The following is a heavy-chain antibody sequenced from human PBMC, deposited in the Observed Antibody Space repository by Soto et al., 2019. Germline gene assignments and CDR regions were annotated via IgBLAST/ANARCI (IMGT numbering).Heavy chain of an antibody. CDR1: GFTFSSYG. CDR3: PIESTSAALSGIDV. J-gene: IGHJ6*02. D-gene: IGHD6-13*01. Sequence: GGSLRLSCAASGFTFSSYGMHWVRQAPGKGLEWVAVISYDGSNKYYADSVKGRFTISRDNSKNTLYLQMNSLRAEDTAVYYCPIESTSAALSGIDVWGQETRFTVS. V-gene: IGHV3-30*03. CDR2: ISYDGSNK.